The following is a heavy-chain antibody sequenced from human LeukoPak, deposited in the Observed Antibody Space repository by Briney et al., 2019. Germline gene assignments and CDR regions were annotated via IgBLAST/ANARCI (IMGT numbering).Heavy chain of an antibody. CDR2: IYPGDYDT. Sequence: GESLKISCKGTGCTFTSYWIGWVRQMPGKGLEWRGIIYPGDYDTRYSPCFQGQVTISADKAISTAYLQWSSLKASDTAMYFCARLGTTLVNQYYFDYWGQGTLVTVSS. D-gene: IGHD4-23*01. J-gene: IGHJ4*02. V-gene: IGHV5-51*01. CDR3: ARLGTTLVNQYYFDY. CDR1: GCTFTSYW.